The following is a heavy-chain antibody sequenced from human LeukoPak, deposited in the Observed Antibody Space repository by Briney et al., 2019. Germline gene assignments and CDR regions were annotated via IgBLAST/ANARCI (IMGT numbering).Heavy chain of an antibody. V-gene: IGHV1-2*06. CDR1: GYTFTGYY. CDR2: INPNSGGT. Sequence: ASVKVSCKASGYTFTGYYMQWVRQAPGQGLEWMGRINPNSGGTNYAQKFQGRVTMTRDTSISTAYMELSRLRSDDTAVYYCARLESITIFGVVISHYYYYGMDVWGQGTTVTVSS. J-gene: IGHJ6*02. D-gene: IGHD3-3*01. CDR3: ARLESITIFGVVISHYYYYGMDV.